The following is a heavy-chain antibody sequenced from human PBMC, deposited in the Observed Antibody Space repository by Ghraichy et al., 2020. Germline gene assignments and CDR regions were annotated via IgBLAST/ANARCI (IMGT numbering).Heavy chain of an antibody. D-gene: IGHD6-19*01. Sequence: SQTLSLTCTVSGGSISSYYWSWIRHPPGKGLEWIGYIYYSGSTNYNPSLKSRVTISVDTSKNQFSLKLSSVTAADTAVYYCARDSPRIAVAGNHYHNWFDPWGQGTLVTVSS. CDR1: GGSISSYY. V-gene: IGHV4-59*01. CDR2: IYYSGST. CDR3: ARDSPRIAVAGNHYHNWFDP. J-gene: IGHJ5*02.